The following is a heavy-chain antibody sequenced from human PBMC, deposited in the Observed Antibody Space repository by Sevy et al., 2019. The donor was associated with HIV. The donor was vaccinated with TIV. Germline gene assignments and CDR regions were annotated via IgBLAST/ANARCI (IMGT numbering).Heavy chain of an antibody. CDR1: GFTFSSYW. CDR3: AKRMISWDGMDV. J-gene: IGHJ6*02. Sequence: GGSLRLSCAASGFTFSSYWMSWVRQAPGKGLEWVSFISGSSNYIYYADSVKGRFTISRDNARDSLFLQMNSLRAEDTAVYYCAKRMISWDGMDVWGQGTTVTVSS. CDR2: ISGSSNYI. V-gene: IGHV3-21*01. D-gene: IGHD3-22*01.